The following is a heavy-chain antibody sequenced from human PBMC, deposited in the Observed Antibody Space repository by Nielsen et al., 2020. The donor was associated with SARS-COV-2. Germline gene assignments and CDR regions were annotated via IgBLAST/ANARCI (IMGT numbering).Heavy chain of an antibody. CDR1: GESFRGFY. J-gene: IGHJ6*03. V-gene: IGHV4-34*01. CDR3: ARGRDGGIYAYLHHMDV. D-gene: IGHD5-24*01. CDR2: INHNGGT. Sequence: SETLSLTCGVHGESFRGFYWTWIRQAPGKGLEWIGEINHNGGTNYISPLTSRVTISEDTSRRQFSLKMTSLTAADTAVYYCARGRDGGIYAYLHHMDVWGEGTAVTVSS.